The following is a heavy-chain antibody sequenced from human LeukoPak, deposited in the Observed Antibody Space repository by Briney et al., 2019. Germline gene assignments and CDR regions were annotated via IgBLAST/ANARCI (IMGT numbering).Heavy chain of an antibody. CDR2: IIPIFGTA. J-gene: IGHJ3*02. CDR1: GGTFSSYA. Sequence: SVKVSCKASGGTFSSYAISWVRQAPGQGLEWMGGIIPIFGTANYAQKFQGRVTITADESTSTAYMELSSLRSEDTAVYYCARVSGMSITIFGVVTNDAFDIWGQGTMVTVSS. D-gene: IGHD3-3*01. CDR3: ARVSGMSITIFGVVTNDAFDI. V-gene: IGHV1-69*13.